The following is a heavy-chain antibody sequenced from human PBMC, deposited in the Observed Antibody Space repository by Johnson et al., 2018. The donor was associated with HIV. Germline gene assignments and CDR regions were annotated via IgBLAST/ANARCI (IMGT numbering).Heavy chain of an antibody. D-gene: IGHD4-23*01. V-gene: IGHV3-30*04. Sequence: QMLLVESGGGVVQPGRSLRLSCTSAFSFSGYAMHWVRQAPGKGLEWVAVVSYDASNKYYADSVKGRFTISRDNSKNSLYLQMNSLRAEDTALYYCAKDLLGGNKGFDAFDIGGQGTMVTVSS. CDR3: AKDLLGGNKGFDAFDI. CDR1: AFSFSGYA. J-gene: IGHJ3*02. CDR2: VSYDASNK.